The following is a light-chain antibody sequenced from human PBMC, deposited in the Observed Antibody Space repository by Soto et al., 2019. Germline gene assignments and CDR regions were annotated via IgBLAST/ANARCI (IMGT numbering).Light chain of an antibody. CDR1: QSISSW. CDR2: DAS. Sequence: DIQMTQSPSTLSASVGDRVTITCRASQSISSWLTWYQQKTGKAPKLLIYDASSLESGVPSRFSGSGSGTEFTLTISCLQTDDFATYYCQQYNSYSWTFGQGTKVDIK. J-gene: IGKJ1*01. V-gene: IGKV1-5*01. CDR3: QQYNSYSWT.